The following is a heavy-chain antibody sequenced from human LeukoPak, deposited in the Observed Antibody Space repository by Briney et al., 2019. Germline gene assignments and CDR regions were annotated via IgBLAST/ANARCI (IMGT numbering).Heavy chain of an antibody. CDR1: GFTFSSYA. J-gene: IGHJ4*02. Sequence: GGSLRLSCAASGFTFSSYAMSWVRQAPGKGLEWVSAISGSGGSTYYADSVKGRFTISRDNAKNSLYLQMNSLRAEDTAVYYCARDYYRVFDYWGQGTLVTVSS. V-gene: IGHV3-23*01. D-gene: IGHD3-22*01. CDR2: ISGSGGST. CDR3: ARDYYRVFDY.